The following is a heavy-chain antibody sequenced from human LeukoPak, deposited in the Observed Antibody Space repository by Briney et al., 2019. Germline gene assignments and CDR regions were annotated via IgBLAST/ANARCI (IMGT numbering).Heavy chain of an antibody. V-gene: IGHV1-69*05. CDR2: IIPIFGTA. Sequence: ASVKVSCKASGGTFSSYAISWVRQAPGQGLEWMGGIIPIFGTANYAQKFQSRVTITTDESTSTAYMELSSLRSEDTAVYYCAIRSLYGSGSYFLDYWGQGTLVTVSS. J-gene: IGHJ4*02. D-gene: IGHD3-10*01. CDR1: GGTFSSYA. CDR3: AIRSLYGSGSYFLDY.